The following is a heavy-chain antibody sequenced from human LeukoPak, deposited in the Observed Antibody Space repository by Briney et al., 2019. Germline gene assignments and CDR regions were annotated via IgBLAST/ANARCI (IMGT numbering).Heavy chain of an antibody. CDR2: IYYSGST. CDR3: ARHYPRIAVAGG. CDR1: GGSISSSSYY. J-gene: IGHJ4*02. D-gene: IGHD6-19*01. Sequence: PSETLSLTGTVSGGSISSSSYYWGWIRQPPGKGLEWIGSIYYSGSTYYNPSLKSRVTISVDTSKNQFSLKLSSVTAADTAVYYCARHYPRIAVAGGWGQGTLVTVSS. V-gene: IGHV4-39*01.